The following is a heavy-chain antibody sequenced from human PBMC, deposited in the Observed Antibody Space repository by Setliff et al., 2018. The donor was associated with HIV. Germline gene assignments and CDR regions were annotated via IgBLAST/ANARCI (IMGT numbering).Heavy chain of an antibody. J-gene: IGHJ1*01. V-gene: IGHV3-30-3*01. Sequence: GGSLRLSCAASKFTFRDYAMHWVRQAPGKGLEWVAAISFDGSSKFYADSVKGRFTVSRDNSKNTLYLQMNSLRAEDTAVYYCARVGNSNGLIQYFQNWGQGTLVTVSS. D-gene: IGHD6-19*01. CDR1: KFTFRDYA. CDR3: ARVGNSNGLIQYFQN. CDR2: ISFDGSSK.